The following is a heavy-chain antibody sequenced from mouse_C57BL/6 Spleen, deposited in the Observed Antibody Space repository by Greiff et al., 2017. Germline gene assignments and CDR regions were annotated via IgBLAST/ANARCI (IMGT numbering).Heavy chain of an antibody. CDR3: ARYMAYYSNFPYAMDY. J-gene: IGHJ4*01. CDR2: IRNKANGYTT. V-gene: IGHV7-3*01. CDR1: GFTFTDYY. Sequence: EVQGVESGGGLVQPGGSLSLSCAASGFTFTDYYMSWVRQPPGKALEWLGFIRNKANGYTTEYSASVKGRFTISRDNSQSILYLQMNALRAEDSATYYCARYMAYYSNFPYAMDYWGQGTSVTVSS. D-gene: IGHD2-5*01.